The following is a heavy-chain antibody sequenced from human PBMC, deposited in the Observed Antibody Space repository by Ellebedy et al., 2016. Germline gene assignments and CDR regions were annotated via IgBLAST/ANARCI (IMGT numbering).Heavy chain of an antibody. D-gene: IGHD1-26*01. CDR3: ARDPLQIVGTTNVRDAFDI. CDR1: GGTFSSYG. CDR2: IIPFFGQA. V-gene: IGHV1-69*13. J-gene: IGHJ3*02. Sequence: SVKVSXKDSGGTFSSYGINWVRQAPGQGLEWMGGIIPFFGQASYAQTLQGRVTITADESSSTVYMELRSLRLEDTAVYYCARDPLQIVGTTNVRDAFDIWGQGTIVTVSS.